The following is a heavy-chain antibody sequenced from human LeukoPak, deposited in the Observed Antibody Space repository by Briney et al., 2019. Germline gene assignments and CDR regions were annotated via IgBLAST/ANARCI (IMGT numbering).Heavy chain of an antibody. J-gene: IGHJ4*02. CDR1: GGTFSSYA. CDR2: IIPIFGTA. CDR3: ARGEMATIPVLDY. D-gene: IGHD5-24*01. Sequence: GASVKVSCKASGGTFSSYAISWVRQAPGQGLEWMGGIIPIFGTANYAQKFQGRVTITADESTSTAYMELSSLRSEDTAVYYCARGEMATIPVLDYWGQGTLVTVSS. V-gene: IGHV1-69*13.